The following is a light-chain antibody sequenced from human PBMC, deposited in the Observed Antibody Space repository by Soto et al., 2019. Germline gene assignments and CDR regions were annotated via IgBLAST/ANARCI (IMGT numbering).Light chain of an antibody. CDR3: TSWTTNNIPYV. J-gene: IGLJ1*01. CDR1: NSDVGGYNY. CDR2: EVS. V-gene: IGLV2-14*03. Sequence: QSALTQPVSVSGSPGQSITISCTGTNSDVGGYNYVSWYQQHPGKAPKLLIYEVSNRPSGVSDRFSGSKSGSTASLTISGLQADDEADYYCTSWTTNNIPYVFGTGTKLTVL.